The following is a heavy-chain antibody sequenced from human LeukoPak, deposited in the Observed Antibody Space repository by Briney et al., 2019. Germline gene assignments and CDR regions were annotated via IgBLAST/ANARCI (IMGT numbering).Heavy chain of an antibody. Sequence: PSQTLSLTCTVSGGSISSGDYYWSWIRQPPGKGLEWIGYIYYSGSTYYNPSLKSRVTISVDTSKNQFSLKLSSVTAADTAVYYCARGRAVVPAAPFVYWAREPWSPSPQ. CDR2: IYYSGST. CDR1: GGSISSGDYY. CDR3: ARGRAVVPAAPFVY. J-gene: IGHJ4*02. V-gene: IGHV4-30-4*01. D-gene: IGHD2-2*01.